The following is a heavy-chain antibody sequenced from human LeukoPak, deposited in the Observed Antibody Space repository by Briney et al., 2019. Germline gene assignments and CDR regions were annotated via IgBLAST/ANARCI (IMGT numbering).Heavy chain of an antibody. V-gene: IGHV1-2*06. Sequence: ASVKVSCKASGYTFTGYYMHWVRQAPGQGLEWMGRINPNSGGTNYAQKFQGRVTMTRDTSISTAYMELSRLRSDDTAVYYCARDMGLHSFITETGTYSLHPAFDYWGQGTLVTVSS. J-gene: IGHJ4*02. D-gene: IGHD1-26*01. CDR2: INPNSGGT. CDR1: GYTFTGYY. CDR3: ARDMGLHSFITETGTYSLHPAFDY.